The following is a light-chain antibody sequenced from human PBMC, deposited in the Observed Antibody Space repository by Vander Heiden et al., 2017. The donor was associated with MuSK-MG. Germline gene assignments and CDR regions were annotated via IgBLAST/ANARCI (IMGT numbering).Light chain of an antibody. CDR1: QSISSW. V-gene: IGKV1-5*03. CDR2: KAS. CDR3: QQYNSYPNT. Sequence: DIQVTQSPSTLSASVGDRVTITCRASQSISSWLAWYQQKPGKVPKLLIYKASSLESGVPSRFSGSGSGTEFTLTISSLQPDDFATYYCQQYNSYPNTFGRGTKVDIK. J-gene: IGKJ4*01.